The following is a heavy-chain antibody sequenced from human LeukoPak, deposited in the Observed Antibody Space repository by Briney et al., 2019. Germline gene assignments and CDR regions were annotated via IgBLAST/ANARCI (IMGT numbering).Heavy chain of an antibody. D-gene: IGHD3-22*01. Sequence: GGSLRLSCAASGFTFNTYWMNWVRQAPGKGLEWVANIKQDGSEKYYVDSVKGRFTISRDNAKNSLYLQMNSLRAEDTAVYYCARDHEYYYDSSGYSIFANFDYWGQGTLVTVSS. J-gene: IGHJ4*02. V-gene: IGHV3-7*01. CDR3: ARDHEYYYDSSGYSIFANFDY. CDR1: GFTFNTYW. CDR2: IKQDGSEK.